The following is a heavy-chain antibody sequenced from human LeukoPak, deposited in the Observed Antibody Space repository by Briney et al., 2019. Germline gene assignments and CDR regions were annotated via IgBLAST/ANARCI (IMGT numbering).Heavy chain of an antibody. CDR3: STEYYGSANFNY. D-gene: IGHD3-10*01. J-gene: IGHJ4*02. V-gene: IGHV3-30*02. Sequence: TGGSLRLSCTASGFTFSYYGMHWVRLAPGKGLEWVAAIQSDGSIEYYTDSVKGRFTISRDDSKNTLFLQMNSLKTEDTAVYYCSTEYYGSANFNYWGQGTLVTVSS. CDR1: GFTFSYYG. CDR2: IQSDGSIE.